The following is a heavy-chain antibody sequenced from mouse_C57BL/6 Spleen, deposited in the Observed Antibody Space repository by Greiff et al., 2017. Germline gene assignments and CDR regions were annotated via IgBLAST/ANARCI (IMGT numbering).Heavy chain of an antibody. J-gene: IGHJ1*03. D-gene: IGHD1-2*01. CDR1: GYTFTDYN. CDR3: ARSLFTTAWYFDV. Sequence: VQLQQSGPELVKPGASVKMSCKASGYTFTDYNMHWVKQSHGKSLEWIGYINPNNGGTSYNQKFKGKATLTVNKSSSTAYMELRSLTSEDSAVYYCARSLFTTAWYFDVWGTGTTVTVSS. CDR2: INPNNGGT. V-gene: IGHV1-22*01.